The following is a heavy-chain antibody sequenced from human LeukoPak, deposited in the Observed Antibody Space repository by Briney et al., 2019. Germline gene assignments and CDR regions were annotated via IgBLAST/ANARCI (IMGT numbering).Heavy chain of an antibody. CDR1: GXTFSSYS. D-gene: IGHD5-18*01. J-gene: IGHJ4*02. CDR2: ISSSSSYI. CDR3: AGTGYSYGYHFDY. Sequence: GGSLRLSCAASGXTFSSYSMNWVRQAPGKGLEWVSSISSSSSYIYYADSVKGRFTISRDNAKNSLYLQMNSLRAEDTAVYYCAGTGYSYGYHFDYWGQGTLVTVSS. V-gene: IGHV3-21*01.